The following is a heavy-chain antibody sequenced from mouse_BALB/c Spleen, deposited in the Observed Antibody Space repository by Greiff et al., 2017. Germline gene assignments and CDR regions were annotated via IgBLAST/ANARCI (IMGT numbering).Heavy chain of an antibody. D-gene: IGHD2-1*01. V-gene: IGHV5-12-2*01. CDR3: ASTGNGNYVWAMDY. CDR1: GFTFSSYT. J-gene: IGHJ4*01. Sequence: EVMLVESGGGLVKPGGSLKLSCAASGFTFSSYTMSWVRQTPEKRLEWVAYISNGGGSTYYPDTVKGRFTISRDNAKNTLYLQMSSLKSEDTAMYYCASTGNGNYVWAMDYWGQGTSVTVSS. CDR2: ISNGGGST.